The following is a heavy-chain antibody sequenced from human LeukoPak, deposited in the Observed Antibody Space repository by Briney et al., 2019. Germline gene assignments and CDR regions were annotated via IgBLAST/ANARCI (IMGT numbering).Heavy chain of an antibody. D-gene: IGHD5-18*01. CDR3: ARAPAYGYIFTVDY. Sequence: SETLSLTCAVSGGSISSSNWWSGVRQPPGKVLEWIGEIYHSGSTNYNPSLKSRVTISVDKSKNQFSLKLSSVTAADTAVYYCARAPAYGYIFTVDYWGQGTLVTVSS. CDR2: IYHSGST. J-gene: IGHJ4*02. V-gene: IGHV4-4*02. CDR1: GGSISSSNW.